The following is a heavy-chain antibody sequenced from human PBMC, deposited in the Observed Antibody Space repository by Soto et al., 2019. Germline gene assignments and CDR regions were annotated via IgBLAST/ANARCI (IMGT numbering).Heavy chain of an antibody. CDR2: ISSSSSTI. CDR3: ARDGPAPIVVAPVPTSMDV. Sequence: GGSLRLSCAASGFTFSSYSMNWVRQAPGKGLEWVSYISSSSSTIYYADSVKGRFTISRDNAKNSLYLQMNSLRDEDTAVYYCARDGPAPIVVAPVPTSMDVWGQGTTVTVSS. D-gene: IGHD2-2*01. CDR1: GFTFSSYS. J-gene: IGHJ6*02. V-gene: IGHV3-48*02.